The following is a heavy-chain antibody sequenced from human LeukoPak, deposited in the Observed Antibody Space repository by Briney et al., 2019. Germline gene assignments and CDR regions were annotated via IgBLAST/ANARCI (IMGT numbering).Heavy chain of an antibody. CDR3: AREGGTHCSGGSCYPY. Sequence: PSETLSLTCTVSGGSISSSSYYWDWIRQPPGKGLEWIGYIHYSGSTHYNPALKSRLTISADMSKNQFALKMSSVTAADTAVYYCAREGGTHCSGGSCYPYWGQGTLVTVSS. V-gene: IGHV4-39*02. J-gene: IGHJ4*02. CDR1: GGSISSSSYY. D-gene: IGHD2-15*01. CDR2: IHYSGST.